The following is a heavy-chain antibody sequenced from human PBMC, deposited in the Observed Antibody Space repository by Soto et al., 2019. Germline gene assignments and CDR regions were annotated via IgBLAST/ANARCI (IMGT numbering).Heavy chain of an antibody. D-gene: IGHD6-13*01. J-gene: IGHJ6*02. CDR1: GFTFSSYG. CDR3: ARGTLYSSSWYGVEYYYYGMDV. V-gene: IGHV3-33*01. Sequence: WGSLRLSCAASGFTFSSYGMHWVRQAPGKGLEWVAVIWYDGSNKYYADSVKGRFTISRDNSKNTLYLQMNSLRAEDTAVYYCARGTLYSSSWYGVEYYYYGMDVWGQGTTVTVSS. CDR2: IWYDGSNK.